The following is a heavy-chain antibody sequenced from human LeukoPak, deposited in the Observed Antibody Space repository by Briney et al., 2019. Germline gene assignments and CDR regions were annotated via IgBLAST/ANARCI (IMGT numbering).Heavy chain of an antibody. CDR1: GGTFSSYA. D-gene: IGHD3-3*01. Sequence: PKASVKVSCKASGGTFSSYAISWVRQAPGQGLEWMGGIIPIFGTANYAQKFQGRVTITADESTSTAYMELSSLRSEDTAVYYCARAIRDLTIFGVVHYYGMDVWGQGTTVTVSS. CDR3: ARAIRDLTIFGVVHYYGMDV. CDR2: IIPIFGTA. J-gene: IGHJ6*02. V-gene: IGHV1-69*13.